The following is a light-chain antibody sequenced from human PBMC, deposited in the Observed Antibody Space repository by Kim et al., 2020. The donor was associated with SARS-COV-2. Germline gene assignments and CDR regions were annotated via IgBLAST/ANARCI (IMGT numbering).Light chain of an antibody. CDR3: SSYAGSTTYV. J-gene: IGLJ1*01. CDR2: EVT. CDR1: SSDVGRFNY. Sequence: QSVVTQPPSASGSPGQSVTISCTGTSSDVGRFNYVSWYQQHPGKDPKLIIYEVTKRPSGVPDRFSGSKSGDTASLTVSGLQAEDEADYYCSSYAGSTTYVFGTGTKVTVL. V-gene: IGLV2-8*01.